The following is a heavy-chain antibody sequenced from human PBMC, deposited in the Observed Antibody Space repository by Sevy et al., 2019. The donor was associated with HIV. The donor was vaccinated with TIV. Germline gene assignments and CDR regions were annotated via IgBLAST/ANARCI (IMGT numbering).Heavy chain of an antibody. J-gene: IGHJ5*02. Sequence: SETLSLTCTVSGGSISSGDYYWTWLRQSPGKGLEWIGYIYYSGTTYYNPSLKSRVTISVDTSKNQFSLRLSSVPAAETAVYYGARYCISTSPHNWFDPWGQGTLVTVSS. CDR3: ARYCISTSPHNWFDP. D-gene: IGHD2-2*01. CDR1: GGSISSGDYY. CDR2: IYYSGTT. V-gene: IGHV4-30-4*01.